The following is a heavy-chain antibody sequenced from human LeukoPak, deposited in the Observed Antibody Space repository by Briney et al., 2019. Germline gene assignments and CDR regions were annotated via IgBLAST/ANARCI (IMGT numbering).Heavy chain of an antibody. CDR1: GFTFNYFA. D-gene: IGHD3-10*01. J-gene: IGHJ4*02. CDR3: AKGGSDTSKYYFDY. V-gene: IGHV3-30-3*01. CDR2: TSFDGTNK. Sequence: GGSLRLSCAGSGFTFNYFAIHWVRQAPGKGLEWVAVTSFDGTNKYYADSVRGRFTISRDNSNKTVYLQMNSLRADDTAVYYCAKGGSDTSKYYFDYWGQGTQVTVSS.